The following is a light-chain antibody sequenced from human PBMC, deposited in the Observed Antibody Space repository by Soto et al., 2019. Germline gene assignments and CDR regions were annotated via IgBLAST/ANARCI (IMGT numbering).Light chain of an antibody. CDR2: DAS. V-gene: IGKV3-11*01. Sequence: ETVLTQSPATLSLSPGERATLSCRASQSVSSYIAWYQQKPGQAPRLLIYDASNRATGIPARFSGSGSGTDFTLTISSLEPEDFAVYYCQQRSNWPPWTFGQGTKVDI. J-gene: IGKJ1*01. CDR1: QSVSSY. CDR3: QQRSNWPPWT.